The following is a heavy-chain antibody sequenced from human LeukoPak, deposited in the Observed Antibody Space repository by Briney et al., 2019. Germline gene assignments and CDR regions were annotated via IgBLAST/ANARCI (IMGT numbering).Heavy chain of an antibody. CDR3: VTYYFDSSGPKKNY. Sequence: SETLSLTCTVSGGSISSYYWSWIRQPPGKGLEWIGYIYYSGSTNYNPSLKSRVTISVDTSKKQFSLKLSSVTAADTAVYYCVTYYFDSSGPKKNYWGQGTLVTVSS. D-gene: IGHD3-22*01. J-gene: IGHJ4*02. V-gene: IGHV4-59*12. CDR1: GGSISSYY. CDR2: IYYSGST.